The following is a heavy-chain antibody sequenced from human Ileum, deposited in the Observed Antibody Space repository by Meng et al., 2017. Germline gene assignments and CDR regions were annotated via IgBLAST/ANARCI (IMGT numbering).Heavy chain of an antibody. J-gene: IGHJ4*02. CDR1: GASFSGYY. Sequence: QVQLQQMGAGLLKHSETLCLTCAVSGASFSGYYWSSIRQSPGKGLEWIGEINHSGRTNYNPSLKSLVTISVDTSKSQLSLNLSSVTAADTAIYYCATDTYYYDTNGLLLDSWGQGMLVTVSS. CDR2: INHSGRT. D-gene: IGHD3-22*01. V-gene: IGHV4-34*01. CDR3: ATDTYYYDTNGLLLDS.